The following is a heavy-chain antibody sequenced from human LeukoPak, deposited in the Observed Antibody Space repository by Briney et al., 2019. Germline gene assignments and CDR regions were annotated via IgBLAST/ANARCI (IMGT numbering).Heavy chain of an antibody. J-gene: IGHJ4*02. Sequence: GGSLRLSCAASGFTFSTYSMNWVRQTPGKGLEWVSYITSSSGTLDYADSVKGRFTISRDNAKNSLYLQMNSLRVEDTAVYYCARDREGYSSSSTDYWGQGTLVTVSS. CDR1: GFTFSTYS. CDR3: ARDREGYSSSSTDY. CDR2: ITSSSGTL. V-gene: IGHV3-48*01. D-gene: IGHD6-6*01.